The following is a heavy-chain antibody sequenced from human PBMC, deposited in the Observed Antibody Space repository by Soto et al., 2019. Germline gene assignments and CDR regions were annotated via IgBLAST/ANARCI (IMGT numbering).Heavy chain of an antibody. CDR3: AREGNYHDF. V-gene: IGHV3-21*01. D-gene: IGHD3-10*01. CDR2: ISSSGTYI. Sequence: PGGSLRLSCETSGFPFGIYTMNWVRQAPGKGLEWVSSISSSGTYIDYADSVEGRFAISRDDAKNSVFLEMTSLRVDDTAVYYCAREGNYHDFWGKGTLVPVS. J-gene: IGHJ4*02. CDR1: GFPFGIYT.